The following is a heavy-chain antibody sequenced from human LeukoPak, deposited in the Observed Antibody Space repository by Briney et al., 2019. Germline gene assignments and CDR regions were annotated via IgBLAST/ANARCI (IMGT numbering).Heavy chain of an antibody. CDR3: ARDSRHYDSSGYYYYYGMDV. V-gene: IGHV4-4*07. CDR1: GGSLSSYY. J-gene: IGHJ6*02. D-gene: IGHD3-22*01. Sequence: SETLSLTCTVSGGSLSSYYWSWIRQPAGKGLEWIGRIYTSGSTNYNPSLKSRVTMSVETSKNQFSLKLSSVTAADTAVYYCARDSRHYDSSGYYYYYGMDVWGQGTTVTVSS. CDR2: IYTSGST.